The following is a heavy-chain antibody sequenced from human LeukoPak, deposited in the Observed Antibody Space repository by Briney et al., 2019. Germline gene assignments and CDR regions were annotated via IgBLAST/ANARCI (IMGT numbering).Heavy chain of an antibody. CDR1: GFTFSSYG. V-gene: IGHV3-23*01. Sequence: PGGTLRLSCAASGFTFSSYGMSWVRQAPGKGLEWVPTISGSGDSTYYADSVKGRFTISRDNSKNTLYLQMNSLRAEDTAVYYCAKERPLRYFDWLEVSIDYWGQGTLVTVSS. D-gene: IGHD3-9*01. J-gene: IGHJ4*02. CDR3: AKERPLRYFDWLEVSIDY. CDR2: ISGSGDST.